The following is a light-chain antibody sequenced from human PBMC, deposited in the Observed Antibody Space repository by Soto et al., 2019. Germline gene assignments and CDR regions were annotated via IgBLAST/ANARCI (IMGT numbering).Light chain of an antibody. Sequence: EVVLTQSPGTLSLSPGERATLSCRASQSVSNNYFAWYQQKPGQAPRLLIFGSSDRATGTPDRFSGSGSGTDFTLTISSMEHEDVAVYYCQQYGSSPPYTFGQGTKLEIK. J-gene: IGKJ2*01. CDR3: QQYGSSPPYT. CDR1: QSVSNNY. V-gene: IGKV3-20*01. CDR2: GSS.